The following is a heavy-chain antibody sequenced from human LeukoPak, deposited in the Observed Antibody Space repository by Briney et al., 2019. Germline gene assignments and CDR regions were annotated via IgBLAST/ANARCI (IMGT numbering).Heavy chain of an antibody. Sequence: RGSLRLSCAASGFTFSSYGMHWVRQAPGKGLEWVAVIWYDGSNKYYADSVKGRFTISRDNSKNTLYLQMNSLRAEDTAVYYCARDGDYGDYLGASDYWGQGTLVTVSS. V-gene: IGHV3-33*01. J-gene: IGHJ4*02. CDR1: GFTFSSYG. CDR2: IWYDGSNK. D-gene: IGHD4-17*01. CDR3: ARDGDYGDYLGASDY.